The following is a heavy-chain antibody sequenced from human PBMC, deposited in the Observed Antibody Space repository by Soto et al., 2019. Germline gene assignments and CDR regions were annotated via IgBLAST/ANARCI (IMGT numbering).Heavy chain of an antibody. Sequence: PARSLRLSSVTSGFTFSAYTPIRVRQAACQRLQSASGFRAGGDDGKTYYADSVKGRFTISRDNSQNTLFLQMNSLRAEDTAVYYCARGQYGSGSPHYYYYYGMDVWGQGT. V-gene: IGHV3-23*01. CDR1: GFTFSAYT. CDR2: FRAGGDDGKT. CDR3: ARGQYGSGSPHYYYYYGMDV. D-gene: IGHD3-10*01. J-gene: IGHJ6*01.